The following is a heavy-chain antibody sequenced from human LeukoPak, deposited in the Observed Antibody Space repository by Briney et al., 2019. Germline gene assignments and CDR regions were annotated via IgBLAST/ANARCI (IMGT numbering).Heavy chain of an antibody. J-gene: IGHJ3*02. V-gene: IGHV3-30*03. D-gene: IGHD6-13*01. Sequence: GGSLRLSCAASEFTFSTYSFNWVRQAPGKGLEWVAVISYDGSNKYYADSVKGRFTISRDNSKNTLYLQMNSLRAEDTAVYYRLSSSWPDLGAFDIWGQGTMVTVSS. CDR2: ISYDGSNK. CDR1: EFTFSTYS. CDR3: LSSSWPDLGAFDI.